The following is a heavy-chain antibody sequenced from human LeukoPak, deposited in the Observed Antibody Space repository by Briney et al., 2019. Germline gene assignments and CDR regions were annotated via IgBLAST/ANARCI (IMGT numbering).Heavy chain of an antibody. CDR2: IQSDGSPT. Sequence: GGSLRLSCAASGFTFRNYGMHWVRQAPGKGLEWVAFIQSDGSPTFYADSVKGRFTISRDNAKNSLYLQMNSLRAEDTAVYYCARDDGSYYDSSGFDYWGQGTLVTVSS. CDR3: ARDDGSYYDSSGFDY. V-gene: IGHV3-30*02. CDR1: GFTFRNYG. J-gene: IGHJ4*02. D-gene: IGHD3-22*01.